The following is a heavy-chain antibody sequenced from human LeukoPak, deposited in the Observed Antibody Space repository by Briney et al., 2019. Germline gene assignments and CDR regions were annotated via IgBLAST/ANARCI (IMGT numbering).Heavy chain of an antibody. D-gene: IGHD3-22*01. CDR3: ARSSPTYYFDSSGYFYGDY. Sequence: ASVKVSCKASAYSFTDYYIHWVRQAPGQGLEWMGRINPNTGVTDYAQIFKGRVTMTRDTSISTAYMELSRLGSDDTAVYYCARSSPTYYFDSSGYFYGDYWGQGTLVTVSS. CDR1: AYSFTDYY. V-gene: IGHV1-2*06. CDR2: INPNTGVT. J-gene: IGHJ4*02.